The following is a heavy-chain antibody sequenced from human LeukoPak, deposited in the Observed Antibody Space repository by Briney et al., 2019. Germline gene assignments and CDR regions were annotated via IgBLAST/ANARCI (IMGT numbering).Heavy chain of an antibody. CDR1: GGTFSSYA. Sequence: ASVKVSCKASGGTFSSYAISWVRQAPGQRLEWMGWISAYNGNTNYAQKLQGRVTMTTDTSTSTAYMELRSLRSDDTAVYYCATQAAEYCYYYVDVWGKGTTVTVSS. CDR2: ISAYNGNT. V-gene: IGHV1-18*01. J-gene: IGHJ6*03. D-gene: IGHD6-13*01. CDR3: ATQAAEYCYYYVDV.